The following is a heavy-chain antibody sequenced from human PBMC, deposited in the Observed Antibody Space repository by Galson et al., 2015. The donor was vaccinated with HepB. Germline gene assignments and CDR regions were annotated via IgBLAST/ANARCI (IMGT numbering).Heavy chain of an antibody. CDR3: ARAGGSGYHIVY. Sequence: ETLSLTCTVSGGSISSYYWSWIRQPPGKGLEWIGYIYTSGSTNYNPSLKSRVTMSVDTSKNQFSLKLSSVTAADTAVYYCARAGGSGYHIVYWGQGTLVTVSS. D-gene: IGHD3-22*01. CDR1: GGSISSYY. V-gene: IGHV4-4*08. J-gene: IGHJ4*02. CDR2: IYTSGST.